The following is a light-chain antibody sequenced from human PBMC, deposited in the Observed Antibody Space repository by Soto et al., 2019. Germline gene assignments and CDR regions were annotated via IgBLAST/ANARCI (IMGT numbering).Light chain of an antibody. Sequence: DSVMTQSPLSLPVTPGEPASISCRSSQSLLYSNGYNFLVWYLQKPGQSPKLLIYLGSNRASGVPARFSGSGSGTDFTLKISRVEAEDVGVYYCMPTLQPFAFGPGTKVDIK. V-gene: IGKV2-28*01. CDR3: MPTLQPFA. CDR2: LGS. J-gene: IGKJ3*01. CDR1: QSLLYSNGYNF.